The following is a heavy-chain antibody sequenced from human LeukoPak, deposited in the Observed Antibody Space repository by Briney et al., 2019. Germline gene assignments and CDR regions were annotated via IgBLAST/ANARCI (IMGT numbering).Heavy chain of an antibody. Sequence: YIYYSGRTTYNPSLKSRVTTSLDTSKNQFSLKLSSVTAADTAVYYCARERLGYYDRSGLAYWGQGTMVTVSS. D-gene: IGHD3-22*01. J-gene: IGHJ4*02. CDR3: ARERLGYYDRSGLAY. CDR2: IYYSGRT. V-gene: IGHV4-59*01.